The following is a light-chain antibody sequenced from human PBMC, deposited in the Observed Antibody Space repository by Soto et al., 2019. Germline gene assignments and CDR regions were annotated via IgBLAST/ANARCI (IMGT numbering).Light chain of an antibody. V-gene: IGKV3-20*01. CDR1: QGISNSY. CDR3: QQYGGSPFT. CDR2: GAS. J-gene: IGKJ3*01. Sequence: EIVLTQSPGTLSLSPGERATLSCRASQGISNSYLAWYQHKVGQAPRLLLYGASNRATAIPDRFSGSGSGTNFTLTISRLEPEDFAVFYCQQYGGSPFTFGPGTRVEIK.